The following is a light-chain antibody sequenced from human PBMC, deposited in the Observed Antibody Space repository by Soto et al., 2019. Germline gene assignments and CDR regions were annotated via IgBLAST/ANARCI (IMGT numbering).Light chain of an antibody. Sequence: QSVLTQPPSASGTPGLRVTISCSGSNSNIGSNTVNWYHQLPGTAPKLLIYSNNQRPSGVPDRFSGSKSGTSASLVISGLQSDDEADYCCAAWDDSLSGVVFGGGTKLTVL. CDR1: NSNIGSNT. J-gene: IGLJ2*01. CDR3: AAWDDSLSGVV. V-gene: IGLV1-44*01. CDR2: SNN.